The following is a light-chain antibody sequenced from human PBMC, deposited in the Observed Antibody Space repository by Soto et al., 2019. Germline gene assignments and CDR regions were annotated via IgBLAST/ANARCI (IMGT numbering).Light chain of an antibody. J-gene: IGKJ4*01. CDR1: QDISKY. CDR3: QQYDQLPIT. V-gene: IGKV1-33*01. Sequence: DIQMTQSASSLPASVGDTVTISCQASQDISKYLNWFQQKPGKAPKLLIYDVFNVETGVPSRFSGRGSWTDFTLIISNLQPEDFATSYCQQYDQLPITFGGGTKVDI. CDR2: DVF.